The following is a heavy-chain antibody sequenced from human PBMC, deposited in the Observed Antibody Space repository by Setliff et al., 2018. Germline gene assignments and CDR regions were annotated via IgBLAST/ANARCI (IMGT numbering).Heavy chain of an antibody. J-gene: IGHJ4*02. V-gene: IGHV1-46*01. D-gene: IGHD6-25*01. CDR3: ARAGLAAAGRKGVFDH. CDR2: VNPGGLTS. Sequence: ASVKVSCKASGYIFAGYYMYWVRQAPGQGLEWMGIVNPGGLTSSSTQKFEGRVTMTRDTSTSTVYMELNSLTSDDTAVYYCARAGLAAAGRKGVFDHWGQGTLVTVSS. CDR1: GYIFAGYY.